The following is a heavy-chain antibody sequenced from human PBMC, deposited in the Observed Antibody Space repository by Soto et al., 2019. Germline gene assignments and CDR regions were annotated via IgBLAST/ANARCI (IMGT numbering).Heavy chain of an antibody. CDR3: ASVATRAAPFDY. Sequence: GASVKVSCKASGYTFTSYYMHWVRQAPGQGLEWMGIINPSGGSTSYAQKFQGRVTMTRDTSTSTVYMELSSLRSEDTAVYYCASVATRAAPFDYWGQGTLVTVSS. CDR1: GYTFTSYY. V-gene: IGHV1-46*03. J-gene: IGHJ4*02. D-gene: IGHD2-15*01. CDR2: INPSGGST.